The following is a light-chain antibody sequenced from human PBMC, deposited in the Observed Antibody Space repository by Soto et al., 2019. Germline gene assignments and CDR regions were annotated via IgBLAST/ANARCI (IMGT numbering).Light chain of an antibody. V-gene: IGLV2-23*01. CDR1: SSDVGSYNL. Sequence: QSALTQPASVSGSPGQSITISCTGTSSDVGSYNLVSWYQQHPGKAPKRMIYEGSKRHSGVSNRFSGSKSGNTASLSISGLQAEDEAEYYCCSYAGSRVFGGGTKLTVL. CDR3: CSYAGSRV. J-gene: IGLJ3*02. CDR2: EGS.